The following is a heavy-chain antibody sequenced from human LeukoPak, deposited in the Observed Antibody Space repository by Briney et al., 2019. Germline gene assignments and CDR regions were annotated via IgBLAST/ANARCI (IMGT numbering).Heavy chain of an antibody. CDR1: GFTFSSNS. J-gene: IGHJ4*02. Sequence: EPGGSLRLSGAASGFTFSSNSMNWVRQAPGKGLEWVSYISSSSSYIYYADSVKGRFTISRDNAKNSLYLQMNSLRAEDTAVYYCARDGGYYDSSGYYSARFDYWGQGTLVTVSS. CDR2: ISSSSSYI. D-gene: IGHD3-22*01. V-gene: IGHV3-21*01. CDR3: ARDGGYYDSSGYYSARFDY.